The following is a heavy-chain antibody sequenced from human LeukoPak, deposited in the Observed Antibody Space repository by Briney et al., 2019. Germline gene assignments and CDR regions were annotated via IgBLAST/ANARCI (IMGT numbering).Heavy chain of an antibody. Sequence: GSSVKVSCKASGYTFTSYDINWARQATGQGLEWMGWMKPNSGETGYGQRFQGRVTFTRDTSSSTAYMELSSLISEDTAVYYCERYIRGEGFDIWGLGTLVTVSS. CDR3: ERYIRGEGFDI. D-gene: IGHD3-10*01. J-gene: IGHJ3*02. CDR2: MKPNSGET. CDR1: GYTFTSYD. V-gene: IGHV1-8*01.